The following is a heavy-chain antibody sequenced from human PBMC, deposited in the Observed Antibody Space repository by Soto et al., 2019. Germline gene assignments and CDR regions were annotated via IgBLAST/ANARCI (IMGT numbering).Heavy chain of an antibody. V-gene: IGHV2-5*01. D-gene: IGHD3-22*01. J-gene: IGHJ4*02. CDR2: VYWNDDK. CDR1: GFSLSSSGMS. Sequence: SGPTLVNPTQTLTLTCTFSGFSLSSSGMSVGWFRQAPGKAPEWLSLVYWNDDKRYSPSLKSRLTISKDTSTNQVVLTMTNMDSVDTGTYYCAHMYYYDGSGYYPTSDYWGQGTLVTVSS. CDR3: AHMYYYDGSGYYPTSDY.